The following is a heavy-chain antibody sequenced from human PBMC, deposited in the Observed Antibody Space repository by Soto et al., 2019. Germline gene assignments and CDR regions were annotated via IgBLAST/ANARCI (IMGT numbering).Heavy chain of an antibody. V-gene: IGHV3-74*01. CDR1: GFTFSSYW. J-gene: IGHJ6*02. Sequence: PGGSLRLSCAASGFTFSSYWMHWVRQAPGKGLVWVSRINSDGSSTSYADSVKGRFTISRDNAKNTLYLQMNSLRAEDTAVYYCARDRRYDILTGPMDVWRQGTTVTVSS. D-gene: IGHD3-9*01. CDR3: ARDRRYDILTGPMDV. CDR2: INSDGSST.